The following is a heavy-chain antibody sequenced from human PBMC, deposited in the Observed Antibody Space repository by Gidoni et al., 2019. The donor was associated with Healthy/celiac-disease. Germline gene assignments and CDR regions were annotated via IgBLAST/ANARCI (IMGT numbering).Heavy chain of an antibody. CDR1: GGPISRGSYS. J-gene: IGHJ6*02. V-gene: IGHV4-61*02. CDR3: ARSRRILNYYGMDV. Sequence: QVQLQESGPGLVKPSQTLSPTCTVAGGPISRGSYSWSWIRQTAGKGLEGIGRIYTSGSTNYNPPLKSRVTISVDTSKNQFSLKLSSVTAADTAVYYCARSRRILNYYGMDVWGQGTTVTVSS. CDR2: IYTSGST.